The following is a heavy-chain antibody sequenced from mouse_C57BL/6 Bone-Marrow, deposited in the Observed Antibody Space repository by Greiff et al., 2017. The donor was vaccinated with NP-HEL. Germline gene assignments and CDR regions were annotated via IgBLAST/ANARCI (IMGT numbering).Heavy chain of an antibody. D-gene: IGHD4-1*01. CDR2: ISSGSSTI. CDR1: GFTFSDYG. J-gene: IGHJ2*01. V-gene: IGHV5-17*01. Sequence: DVHLVESGGGLVKPGGSLKLSCAASGFTFSDYGMHWVRQAPEKGLEWVAYISSGSSTIYYADTVKDRFTISRDNAKNTLFLQMTSLRSEDTAMYYCARAGTDYWGQGTTLTVSS. CDR3: ARAGTDY.